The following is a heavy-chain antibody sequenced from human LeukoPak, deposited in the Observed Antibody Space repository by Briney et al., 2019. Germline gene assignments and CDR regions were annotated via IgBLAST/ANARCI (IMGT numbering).Heavy chain of an antibody. CDR2: VGVDGDT. D-gene: IGHD1-26*01. CDR3: AREGRGSSADAFDL. Sequence: GGSLRLSCAASGFTFSSYGMHWVRQSAGKGLEWVSAVGVDGDTFYTGSVKGRFTISRENAENSFFLQMNSLRAGDTAVYYCAREGRGSSADAFDLWGQGTMVTVSS. CDR1: GFTFSSYG. J-gene: IGHJ3*01. V-gene: IGHV3-13*01.